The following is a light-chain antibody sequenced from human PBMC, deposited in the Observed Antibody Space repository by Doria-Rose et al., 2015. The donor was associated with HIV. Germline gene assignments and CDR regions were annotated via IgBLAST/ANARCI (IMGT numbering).Light chain of an antibody. Sequence: TQSPGTLSLSPGERATLSCRASQSFSSTYLAWYQQTPGQALSLLIYDGSTRATGIPDRFSASVSGTDFTLTINRLEPEDFALYYCLQYGTSWTFGQGTKVEI. J-gene: IGKJ1*01. CDR3: LQYGTSWT. V-gene: IGKV3-20*01. CDR2: DGS. CDR1: QSFSSTY.